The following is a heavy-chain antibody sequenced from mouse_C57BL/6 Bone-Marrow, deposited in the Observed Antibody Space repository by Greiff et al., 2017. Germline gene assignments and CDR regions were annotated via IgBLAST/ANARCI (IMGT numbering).Heavy chain of an antibody. Sequence: QVQLQQPGAELVKPGASVKVSCKASGYTFTSYWMHWVKQRPGQGLEWIGRIHPSDSDTNYNQKFKGEATLTVDKSSSTAYMQLSSLTSEDSEVYYCAIAPMVSFEYWGKGTTLTVSS. J-gene: IGHJ2*01. D-gene: IGHD2-2*01. CDR1: GYTFTSYW. V-gene: IGHV1-74*01. CDR3: AIAPMVSFEY. CDR2: IHPSDSDT.